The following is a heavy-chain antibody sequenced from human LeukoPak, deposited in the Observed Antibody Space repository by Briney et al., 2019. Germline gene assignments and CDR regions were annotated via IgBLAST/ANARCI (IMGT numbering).Heavy chain of an antibody. CDR2: IRYDGSNK. J-gene: IGHJ4*02. D-gene: IGHD6-13*01. Sequence: GGSLRLSCAASGFTFSSYGMHWVRQAPGKGLEWVAFIRYDGSNKYYADSVKGRFTISRDNSKNTLYLQMNSLRAEDTAVYYCAKDLWSGSSYYFDYWGQGTLVTVSS. V-gene: IGHV3-30*02. CDR3: AKDLWSGSSYYFDY. CDR1: GFTFSSYG.